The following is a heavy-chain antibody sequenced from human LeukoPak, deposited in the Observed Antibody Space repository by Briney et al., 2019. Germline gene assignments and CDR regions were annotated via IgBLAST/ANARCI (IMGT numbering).Heavy chain of an antibody. CDR3: ARESAITIFGVVIYYYYYMDV. V-gene: IGHV4-61*02. Sequence: PSQTLSLTCTVSGGSISSGSYYWSWIRQPAGKGLEWIGRIYTSGSTNYNPSLKSRVTISVDTSKNQFSLKLSSVTAADTAVYYCARESAITIFGVVIYYYYYMDVWGKGTTVTVSS. CDR1: GGSISSGSYY. CDR2: IYTSGST. D-gene: IGHD3-3*01. J-gene: IGHJ6*03.